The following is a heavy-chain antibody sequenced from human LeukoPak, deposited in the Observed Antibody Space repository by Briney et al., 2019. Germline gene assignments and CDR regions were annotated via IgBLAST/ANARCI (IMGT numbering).Heavy chain of an antibody. J-gene: IGHJ5*02. CDR2: INHSGST. V-gene: IGHV4-34*01. CDR3: ARARLDNLFDP. Sequence: SETLSLTCAVYGGSFSGYYWSWIRQPPGKGLEWIGEINHSGSTNYNPSLKSRVTISVDTSKNQFSLKLSSVTAADTAVYYCARARLDNLFDPWGQGTLVTVSS. CDR1: GGSFSGYY.